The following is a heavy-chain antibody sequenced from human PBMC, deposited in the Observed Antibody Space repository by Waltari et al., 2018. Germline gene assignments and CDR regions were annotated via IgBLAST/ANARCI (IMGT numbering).Heavy chain of an antibody. V-gene: IGHV4-59*11. Sequence: QVQLQESGPGLVKPSETLSLICSVSGGSISTHFWGWIRQPPGKTLEWIGNIYTSGSTNYHPSLTCRVTISLDMSKNQFSLKLRSVSAADTAVYYCARASYGSGSSWFDPWGQGNLVTVSS. J-gene: IGHJ5*02. CDR2: IYTSGST. CDR3: ARASYGSGSSWFDP. D-gene: IGHD3-10*01. CDR1: GGSISTHF.